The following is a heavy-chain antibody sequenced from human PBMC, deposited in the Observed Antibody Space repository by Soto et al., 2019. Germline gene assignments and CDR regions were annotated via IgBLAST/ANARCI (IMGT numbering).Heavy chain of an antibody. V-gene: IGHV3-23*01. J-gene: IGHJ6*02. CDR3: ARLGFWYYGMNV. CDR2: ISGSGGST. CDR1: GFTFSSYA. D-gene: IGHD3-3*02. Sequence: GGSLRLSCAASGFTFSSYAMSWVRQAPGKGLEWVSAISGSGGSTYYADSVKGRFTISRDNSKNTLYLQMNSLRAEDTAVYYCARLGFWYYGMNVWGQGNTVTVSS.